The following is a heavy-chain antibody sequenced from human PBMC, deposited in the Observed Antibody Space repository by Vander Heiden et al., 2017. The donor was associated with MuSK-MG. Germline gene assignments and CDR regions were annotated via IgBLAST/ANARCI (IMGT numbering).Heavy chain of an antibody. V-gene: IGHV4-59*01. Sequence: QVQLQESGPGLVKPSETLSLTCTVSGGSISSYYWSWIRQPPGKGLEWIGYIYYSGSTNYNPALKSRVTISVDTSKKKFSLKLRSVTAADTAVYYFASKTRRAGVFDYWGQGTLVTVYS. CDR1: GGSISSYY. CDR3: ASKTRRAGVFDY. CDR2: IYYSGST. D-gene: IGHD6-6*01. J-gene: IGHJ4*02.